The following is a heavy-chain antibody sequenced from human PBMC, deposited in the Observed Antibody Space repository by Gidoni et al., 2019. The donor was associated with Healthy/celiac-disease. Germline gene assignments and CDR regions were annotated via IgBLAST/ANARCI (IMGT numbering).Heavy chain of an antibody. J-gene: IGHJ6*02. D-gene: IGHD5-18*01. CDR2: ISWNSGSI. Sequence: EVQLVESGGGLVQPGRSLRLSCAASGFTFDVYAMHWVRQAPGKGLEWVSGISWNSGSIGYADSVKGRFTISRDNAKNSLYLQMNSLRAEDTALYYCAKDRDGYGYYGMDVWGQGTTVTVSS. CDR3: AKDRDGYGYYGMDV. CDR1: GFTFDVYA. V-gene: IGHV3-9*01.